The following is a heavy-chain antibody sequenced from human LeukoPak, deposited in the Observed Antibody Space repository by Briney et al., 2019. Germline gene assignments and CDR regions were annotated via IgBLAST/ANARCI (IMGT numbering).Heavy chain of an antibody. V-gene: IGHV3-21*01. CDR1: GFTFSSYS. J-gene: IGHJ4*02. CDR3: ARAGDDFWSGCYGY. D-gene: IGHD3-3*01. CDR2: ISSSSSYI. Sequence: GGSLRLSCAASGFTFSSYSMNWVRQAPGKGLEWVSSISSSSSYIYYADSVKGRFTISRDNAKNSLYLQMNSLRAEDTAVYYCARAGDDFWSGCYGYWGQGTLVTVSS.